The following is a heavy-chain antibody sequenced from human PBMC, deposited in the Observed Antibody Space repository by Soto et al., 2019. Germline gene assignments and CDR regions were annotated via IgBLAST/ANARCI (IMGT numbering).Heavy chain of an antibody. CDR3: AREPYCGGDCYAPTGEFDY. CDR2: TRNKANSYTT. Sequence: GGSLRLSCAASGFTFSDHYMDWVRQAPGKGLEWVGRTRNKANSYTTEYAASVKGRFTISRDDSKNSLYLQMNSLKTEDTAVYYCAREPYCGGDCYAPTGEFDYWGQGTLVTVSS. D-gene: IGHD2-21*02. CDR1: GFTFSDHY. V-gene: IGHV3-72*01. J-gene: IGHJ4*02.